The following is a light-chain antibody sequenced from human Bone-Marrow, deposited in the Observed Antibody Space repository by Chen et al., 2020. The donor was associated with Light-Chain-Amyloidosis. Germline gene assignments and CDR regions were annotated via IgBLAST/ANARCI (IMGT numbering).Light chain of an antibody. CDR3: QSADSSGTYEVI. CDR1: DLPTKY. Sequence: SYELTQPPSVSVSPGQTARITCSGDDLPTKYAYCYQQKPGQAPVLVIHRDTERPSVISVRFSGSSSGTTATLTISGVQAEDEADYHCQSADSSGTYEVIFGGGTKLTVL. CDR2: RDT. J-gene: IGLJ2*01. V-gene: IGLV3-25*03.